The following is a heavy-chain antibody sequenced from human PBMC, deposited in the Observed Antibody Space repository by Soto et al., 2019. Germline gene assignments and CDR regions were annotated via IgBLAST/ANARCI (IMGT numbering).Heavy chain of an antibody. J-gene: IGHJ6*02. CDR1: GFTFSSYG. Sequence: QVQLVESGGGVVQPGRSLRLSCAASGFTFSSYGMHWVRQAPGKGLEWVAVIWYDGSNKYYADSVKGRFTISRDNSKNTLYLQMNSLRAEDTAVYYCARDTGYSSSWYVLDGMDVWGQGTTVTVSS. D-gene: IGHD6-13*01. CDR3: ARDTGYSSSWYVLDGMDV. CDR2: IWYDGSNK. V-gene: IGHV3-33*01.